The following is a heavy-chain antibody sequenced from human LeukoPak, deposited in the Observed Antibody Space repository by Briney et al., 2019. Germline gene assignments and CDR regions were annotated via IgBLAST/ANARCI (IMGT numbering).Heavy chain of an antibody. CDR3: ARDIGARSDAFDI. V-gene: IGHV3-9*01. Sequence: GGSLRLSCAASGFPFDDYAMHWVRQGPGKGLEWVSGLSWNSGTTDYADSVKGRFTISRDNAKNSLYLQMNSLRAEDTAVYYCARDIGARSDAFDIWGQGTMVTVSS. CDR2: LSWNSGTT. CDR1: GFPFDDYA. D-gene: IGHD3-16*01. J-gene: IGHJ3*02.